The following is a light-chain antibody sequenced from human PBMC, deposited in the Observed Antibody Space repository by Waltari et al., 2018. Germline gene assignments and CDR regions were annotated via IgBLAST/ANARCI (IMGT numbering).Light chain of an antibody. CDR2: DAS. CDR3: QQSAGSPYT. CDR1: QSVSTTY. V-gene: IGKV3-20*01. J-gene: IGKJ2*01. Sequence: IVLTQSPATLSLSPGESATLSCRASQSVSTTYLTWYTHKPGQAPRLLIYDASSRATGIPDRFSGNGSGTDFTLTINSLEPEDFAVYYCQQSAGSPYTFGQGTKLEVK.